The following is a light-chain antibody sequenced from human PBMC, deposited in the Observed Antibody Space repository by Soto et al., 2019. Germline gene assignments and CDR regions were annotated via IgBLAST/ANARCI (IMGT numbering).Light chain of an antibody. Sequence: DIQMTQSPSTLSASVGDRVTITCRASQIISSWLAWYQQKPGKAPKLLIYKASSLESGVPSRFSGSGSGTEFPLTISSLQPDDFAPYYCQQYNSYPRTFGQGTKLEIK. J-gene: IGKJ2*01. CDR2: KAS. CDR1: QIISSW. CDR3: QQYNSYPRT. V-gene: IGKV1-5*03.